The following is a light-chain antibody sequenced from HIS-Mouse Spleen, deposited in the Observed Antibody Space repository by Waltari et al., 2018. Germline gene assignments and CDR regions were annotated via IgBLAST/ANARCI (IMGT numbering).Light chain of an antibody. CDR1: SSDAGSYHL. CDR2: EGS. Sequence: QSALTQPASVSWSPGQSITISCTGTSSDAGSYHLLSWYQQHTGKAPKLMIYEGSKPPSGVSNRFSGSKSGNTASLTISGLQAEDEADYYCCSYAGSSTWVFGGGTKLTVL. J-gene: IGLJ3*02. CDR3: CSYAGSSTWV. V-gene: IGLV2-23*01.